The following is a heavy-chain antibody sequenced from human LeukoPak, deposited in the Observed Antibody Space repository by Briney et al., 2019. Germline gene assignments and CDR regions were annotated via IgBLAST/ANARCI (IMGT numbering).Heavy chain of an antibody. Sequence: SETLSLTCTVSGGSVSSDSYYWSWIRQPPGKGLEWIGEINHSGSTNYNPSLKSRVTISVDTSKNQFSLKLSSVTAADTAVYYCAREHDYWGQGTLVTVSS. J-gene: IGHJ4*02. CDR2: INHSGST. V-gene: IGHV4-39*07. CDR1: GGSVSSDSYY. CDR3: AREHDY.